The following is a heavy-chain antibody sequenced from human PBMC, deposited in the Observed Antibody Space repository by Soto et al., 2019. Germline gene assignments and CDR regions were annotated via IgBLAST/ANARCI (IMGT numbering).Heavy chain of an antibody. V-gene: IGHV3-30*18. D-gene: IGHD4-17*01. CDR3: AKDLYGDYGRYFDY. CDR2: ISYDGSNK. J-gene: IGHJ4*02. Sequence: PGGSLRLSCAASGFTFSSYGMHWVRQAPGKGLEWVAVISYDGSNKYYADSVKGRFTISRDNPKNTLYLQMNSLRAEDTAVYYCAKDLYGDYGRYFDYWGQGTLVTVSS. CDR1: GFTFSSYG.